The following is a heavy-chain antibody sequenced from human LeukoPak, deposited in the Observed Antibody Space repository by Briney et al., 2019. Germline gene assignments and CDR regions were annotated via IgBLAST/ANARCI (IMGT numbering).Heavy chain of an antibody. V-gene: IGHV3-7*01. D-gene: IGHD5-12*01. CDR2: IKQDESEK. CDR1: GFTFSNYW. Sequence: GGSLRLSCAASGFTFSNYWMSWVRQAPGKGLEWVANIKQDESEKFYVYSVKGRFTISRDNAKNSLYLQMNSLRAEDTAVYYCARDPSGSDFDYWGQGTLFTVSS. CDR3: ARDPSGSDFDY. J-gene: IGHJ4*02.